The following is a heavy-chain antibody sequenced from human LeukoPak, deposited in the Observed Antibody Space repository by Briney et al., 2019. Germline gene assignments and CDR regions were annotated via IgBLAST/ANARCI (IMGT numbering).Heavy chain of an antibody. CDR3: ARDPDYGDYGYFDL. CDR2: IYSGGST. CDR1: GFTFSSYD. J-gene: IGHJ2*01. D-gene: IGHD4-17*01. Sequence: GGSLRLSCAASGFTFSSYDMHWVRQAPGKGLEWVSVIYSGGSTYYADSVKGRFTISRDNSKNTLYLQMNSLRAEDTAVYYCARDPDYGDYGYFDLWGRGTLVTVSS. V-gene: IGHV3-53*01.